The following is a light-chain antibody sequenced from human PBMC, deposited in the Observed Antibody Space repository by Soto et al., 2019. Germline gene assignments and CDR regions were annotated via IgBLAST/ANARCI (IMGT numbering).Light chain of an antibody. CDR1: QSISSY. CDR3: QQSDSTPLT. J-gene: IGKJ1*01. CDR2: GAS. V-gene: IGKV1-39*01. Sequence: DIQMTQSPSSLSASIGDRVTITCRASQSISSYLNWYQQKPGKAPKLLIYGASSLQSGVPSRFSGSDFGTDFTTTISTLQPEDFASYFYQQSDSTPLTFGQGTKVEIK.